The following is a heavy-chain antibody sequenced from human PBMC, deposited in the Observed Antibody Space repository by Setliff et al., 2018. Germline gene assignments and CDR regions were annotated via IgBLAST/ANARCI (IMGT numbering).Heavy chain of an antibody. D-gene: IGHD2-2*01. J-gene: IGHJ4*02. CDR3: SRLVRFCIRTSCQRLSGGEF. CDR2: INNYNTNT. CDR1: FTNYG. V-gene: IGHV1-18*01. Sequence: FTNYGITWVRQAPGQGLEWMGWINNYNTNTNYAQKFHGRVTLTTDTSTSTAYMELRSLGSDDTAVYYCSRLVRFCIRTSCQRLSGGEFWGQGTLVTVSS.